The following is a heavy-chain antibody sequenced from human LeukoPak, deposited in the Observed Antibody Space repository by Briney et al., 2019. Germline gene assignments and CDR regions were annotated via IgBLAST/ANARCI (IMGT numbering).Heavy chain of an antibody. Sequence: SETLSLTCAVSGGSISSGGYSWGWIRQPPGKGLEWIGYIYHSGSTYYNPSLKSRVTISVDRSKNQFSLKLSSVTAADTAVYYCARTSGSYSSYYYYGMDVWGQGTTVTVSS. CDR3: ARTSGSYSSYYYYGMDV. CDR2: IYHSGST. J-gene: IGHJ6*02. D-gene: IGHD1-26*01. CDR1: GGSISSGGYS. V-gene: IGHV4-30-2*02.